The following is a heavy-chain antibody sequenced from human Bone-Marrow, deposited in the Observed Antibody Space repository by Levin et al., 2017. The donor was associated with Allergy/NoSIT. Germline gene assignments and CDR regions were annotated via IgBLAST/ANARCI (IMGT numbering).Heavy chain of an antibody. V-gene: IGHV3-53*01. CDR2: IYTGGTT. CDR1: GFTMSNNY. Sequence: GGSLRLSCTASGFTMSNNYMSWVRQAPGKGLEWVSLIYTGGTTYYADSVKGRFTISRDNSKNTLFLQMNSLRAEDTAVYYCAGDWPFGSGPYDAFDIWGPGTMVTVSS. CDR3: AGDWPFGSGPYDAFDI. J-gene: IGHJ3*02. D-gene: IGHD3-10*01.